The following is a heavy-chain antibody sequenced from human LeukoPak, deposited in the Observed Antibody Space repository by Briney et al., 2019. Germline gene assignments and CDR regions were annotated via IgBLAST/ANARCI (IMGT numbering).Heavy chain of an antibody. CDR1: GGSISSGGYS. Sequence: PSETLSLTCAVSGGSISSGGYSWSWVRQPPGKRLEWIGDIYHTRSTNYNPSLKSRVTMSVDKSKNQFSLNLSSVTAADTAVYYCAKIDYGDYEASWLDPWGQGTLVTVSS. V-gene: IGHV4-39*07. D-gene: IGHD4-17*01. CDR2: IYHTRST. CDR3: AKIDYGDYEASWLDP. J-gene: IGHJ5*02.